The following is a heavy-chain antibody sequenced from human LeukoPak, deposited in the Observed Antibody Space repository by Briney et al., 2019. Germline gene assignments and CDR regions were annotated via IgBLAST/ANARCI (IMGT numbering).Heavy chain of an antibody. D-gene: IGHD1-26*01. CDR1: GGSISSSSYY. CDR3: ASISWELLDY. CDR2: IYYSGST. J-gene: IGHJ4*02. Sequence: SETLSLTCTVSGGSISSSSYYWGWIRQPPGKGLEWIGSIYYSGSTYYNPSLKSRVTISVDTSKNQFSLKLSSVTAADTAVYYCASISWELLDYWVQGTLVTVSS. V-gene: IGHV4-39*01.